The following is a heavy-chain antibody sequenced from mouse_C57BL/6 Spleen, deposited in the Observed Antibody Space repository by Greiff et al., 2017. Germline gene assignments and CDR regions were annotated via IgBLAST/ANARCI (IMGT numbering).Heavy chain of an antibody. J-gene: IGHJ4*01. Sequence: EVQGVESGGGLVKPGGSLKLSCAASGFTFSDYGMHWVRQAPEKGLEWVAYISSGSSTIYYADTVKGRFTISRDNAKNTLFLQMTSLRSEDTAMYYCAREGLRRVYYAMDYWGQGTSVTVSS. V-gene: IGHV5-17*01. CDR2: ISSGSSTI. D-gene: IGHD2-4*01. CDR1: GFTFSDYG. CDR3: AREGLRRVYYAMDY.